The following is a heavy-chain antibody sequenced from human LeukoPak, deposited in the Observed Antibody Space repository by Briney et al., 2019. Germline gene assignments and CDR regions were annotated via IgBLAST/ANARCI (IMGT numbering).Heavy chain of an antibody. J-gene: IGHJ5*02. D-gene: IGHD3-10*01. CDR2: IYYSGST. CDR1: GYSISSAYY. CDR3: ARHGLFMVGEVNGP. V-gene: IGHV4-38-2*02. Sequence: PSETLSLTCSVSGYSISSAYYWGWIRQPPGKGLEWIGSIYYSGSTNYNPSLKSRVTISVDTSKNQFSLKLSSVTAADTAVYYCARHGLFMVGEVNGPWGQGTLVTVSS.